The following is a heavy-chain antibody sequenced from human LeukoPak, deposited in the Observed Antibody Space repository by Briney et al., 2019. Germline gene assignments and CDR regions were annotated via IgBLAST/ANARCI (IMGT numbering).Heavy chain of an antibody. CDR3: AREGAARNFDY. CDR2: IYTSGST. CDR1: GDSISSGSYY. Sequence: SHTLSLTCTVSGDSISSGSYYWTWIRQPAGKGLEWIGRIYTSGSTNFNPSLKSRVSISLDTSQNQFSLKLSSVTAADTAVYYCAREGAARNFDYWGQGILVTVSS. V-gene: IGHV4-61*02. D-gene: IGHD6-6*01. J-gene: IGHJ4*02.